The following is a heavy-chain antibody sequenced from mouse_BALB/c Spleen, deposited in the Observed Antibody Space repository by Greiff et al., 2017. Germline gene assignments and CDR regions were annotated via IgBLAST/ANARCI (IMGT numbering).Heavy chain of an antibody. Sequence: VKLVESGAELAKPGASVKMSCKASGYTFTSYWMHWVKQRPGQGLEWIGYINPSTGYTEYNQKFKDKATLTADKSSSTAYMQLSSLTSEDSAVYYCARLRRGDYWGQGTSVTVSS. CDR1: GYTFTSYW. CDR3: ARLRRGDY. J-gene: IGHJ4*01. CDR2: INPSTGYT. D-gene: IGHD2-12*01. V-gene: IGHV1-7*01.